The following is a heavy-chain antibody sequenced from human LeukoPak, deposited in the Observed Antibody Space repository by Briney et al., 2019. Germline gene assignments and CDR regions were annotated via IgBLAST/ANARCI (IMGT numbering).Heavy chain of an antibody. CDR1: GGSISSGDYY. CDR2: IYYSGST. Sequence: KPSETLSLTCAVSGGSISSGDYYWSRIRQPPGKGLAWIGYIYYSGSTYYNPSLKSRVTISVDTSKNQFSLKLSSVTAADTAVYYYARYYYDRTVEDWGQATLVTVSS. V-gene: IGHV4-30-4*01. D-gene: IGHD3-22*01. CDR3: ARYYYDRTVED. J-gene: IGHJ4*02.